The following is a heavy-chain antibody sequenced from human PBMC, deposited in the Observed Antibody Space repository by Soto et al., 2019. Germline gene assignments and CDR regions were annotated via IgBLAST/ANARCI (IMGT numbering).Heavy chain of an antibody. CDR3: AKDSPLGATTGNVPLTH. CDR1: GFTFSSYA. Sequence: PGGSLRLSCAASGFTFSSYAMSWVRQAPGKGLEWVSAISGSGGSTYYADSVKGRFTISRDNSKNTLYLQMNSLRAEDTAVYYCAKDSPLGATTGNVPLTHWGQGTLVTVSS. J-gene: IGHJ4*02. CDR2: ISGSGGST. D-gene: IGHD1-26*01. V-gene: IGHV3-23*01.